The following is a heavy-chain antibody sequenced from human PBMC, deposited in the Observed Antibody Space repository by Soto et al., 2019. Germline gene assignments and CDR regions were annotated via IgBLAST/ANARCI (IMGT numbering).Heavy chain of an antibody. CDR3: AAGYCSGSSYSWFDY. CDR2: IVVGSDDP. V-gene: IGHV1-58*02. CDR1: GFTFISSA. D-gene: IGHD2-15*01. Sequence: EASVKVSCRASGFTFISSAMQWVRQARGQRLEWIRWIVVGSDDPKCAQEFQERVTISRDVSTSTAYTELSSLRFEDTAVFYCAAGYCSGSSYSWFDYWGQGTQVTVSS. J-gene: IGHJ4*02.